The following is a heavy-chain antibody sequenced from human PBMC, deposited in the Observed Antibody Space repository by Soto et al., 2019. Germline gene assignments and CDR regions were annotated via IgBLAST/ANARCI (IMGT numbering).Heavy chain of an antibody. V-gene: IGHV3-23*01. J-gene: IGHJ4*02. Sequence: EVQLLESGGVLVQPGGSLRLSCAASGFTFSNYAIAWVRQAPGKGLEWVSGISGSGGTTYYADSVKGRFTISRDNSKDTLHLQMNSLRAEDTAVYYCAKTPRQWLVYFDYWGQGALVTVSS. CDR2: ISGSGGTT. D-gene: IGHD6-19*01. CDR3: AKTPRQWLVYFDY. CDR1: GFTFSNYA.